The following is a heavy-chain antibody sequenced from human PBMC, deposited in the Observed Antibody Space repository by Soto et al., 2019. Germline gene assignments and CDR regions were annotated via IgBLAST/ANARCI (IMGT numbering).Heavy chain of an antibody. CDR1: GYAFRSYG. Sequence: QVQLVQSGPEVKKPGASVKVSCKATGYAFRSYGVTWVRQAPGQGLEWMGWISGYNGNTEYAQKLQGRVTMTTDTSTSTVYMELRSLGSADTAVYYCARDRGVVTSGSAYYFDYWGQGTLATVSS. D-gene: IGHD2-2*01. CDR2: ISGYNGNT. V-gene: IGHV1-18*01. J-gene: IGHJ4*02. CDR3: ARDRGVVTSGSAYYFDY.